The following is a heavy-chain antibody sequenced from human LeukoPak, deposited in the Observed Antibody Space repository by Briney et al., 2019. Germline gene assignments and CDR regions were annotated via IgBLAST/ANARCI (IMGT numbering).Heavy chain of an antibody. J-gene: IGHJ4*02. Sequence: GGSLRLSCAASGFSFSSYWMSWVRQAPGKGLEWVANIKQDGSEKYYVVSVKGRFTISRDNAKNSLYLQMNSLRAEDTAVYYCARGPMGYYDSTGYDNWGQGTLVTLST. CDR3: ARGPMGYYDSTGYDN. V-gene: IGHV3-7*01. CDR1: GFSFSSYW. D-gene: IGHD3-22*01. CDR2: IKQDGSEK.